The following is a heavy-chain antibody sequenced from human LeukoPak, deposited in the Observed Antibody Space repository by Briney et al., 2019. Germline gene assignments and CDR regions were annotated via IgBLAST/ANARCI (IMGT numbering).Heavy chain of an antibody. J-gene: IGHJ4*02. CDR1: GFTFSTYW. D-gene: IGHD3-16*01. Sequence: GGSLRLSCAASGFTFSTYWMTWVRQAPGKGLEWVANIKENGSEKNYLDSVKGRFTISRDNAKNSLYLQMNSLRAEDTAVYYCARKSVPYAPGGDYWGQGTLVTVSS. CDR3: ARKSVPYAPGGDY. V-gene: IGHV3-7*01. CDR2: IKENGSEK.